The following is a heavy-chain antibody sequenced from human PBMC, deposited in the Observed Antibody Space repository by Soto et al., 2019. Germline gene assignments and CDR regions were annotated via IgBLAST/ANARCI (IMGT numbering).Heavy chain of an antibody. Sequence: QVQLVESGGGVVQPGRSLRLSCAASGFTFSSYAMHWVRQAPGKGLEWVAVISYDGSNKYYADSVKGRFTISRDNSKNTLYLQMNSLRAEDTAVYYCARGASSRIAAAGTWFDPWGQGTLVTVSS. CDR2: ISYDGSNK. J-gene: IGHJ5*02. CDR3: ARGASSRIAAAGTWFDP. V-gene: IGHV3-30-3*01. CDR1: GFTFSSYA. D-gene: IGHD6-13*01.